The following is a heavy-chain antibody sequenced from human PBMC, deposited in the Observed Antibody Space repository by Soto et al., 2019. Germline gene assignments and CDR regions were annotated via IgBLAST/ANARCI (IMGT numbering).Heavy chain of an antibody. D-gene: IGHD2-2*01. CDR2: INAGNGNT. V-gene: IGHV1-3*01. J-gene: IGHJ4*02. CDR1: GYTFTSYP. Sequence: ASVKVSCKASGYTFTSYPMHWVRQAPGQRLEWMGWINAGNGNTKYSQKFQGRVTITRDTSASTAYMELSSLRSEDTAVYYCARELGDIVVVPGLWGQGTLVTVSS. CDR3: ARELGDIVVVPGL.